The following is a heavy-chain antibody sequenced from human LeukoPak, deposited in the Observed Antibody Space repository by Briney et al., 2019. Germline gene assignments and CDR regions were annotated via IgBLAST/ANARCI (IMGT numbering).Heavy chain of an antibody. CDR3: ARVRGNSCDY. CDR1: GYMVSDYY. V-gene: IGHV1-2*02. D-gene: IGHD6-13*01. J-gene: IGHJ4*02. Sequence: ASVTVSCKTSGYMVSDYYMHWVRQAPGQGLEWMGWIRGDTGDTDSPQKFQGGVTMTRDTSTNTAYMELRRLRYDDTAIYFCARVRGNSCDYWGQGTLVTVSS. CDR2: IRGDTGDT.